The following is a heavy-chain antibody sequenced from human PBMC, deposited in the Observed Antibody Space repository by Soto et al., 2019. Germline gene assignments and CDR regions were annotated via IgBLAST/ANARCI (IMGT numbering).Heavy chain of an antibody. CDR2: MNPNSGNT. V-gene: IGHV1-8*01. CDR3: AVGSNTHAFDI. Sequence: ASVKVSCKASGYTFTSYDINWVRQATGQGLEWMGLMNPNSGNTGYAQKFQGRVTMTRNTSISTAYMEMSSLKSEDTDVYYCAVGSNTHAFDIWGQGTMVTVSS. CDR1: GYTFTSYD. D-gene: IGHD2-2*01. J-gene: IGHJ3*02.